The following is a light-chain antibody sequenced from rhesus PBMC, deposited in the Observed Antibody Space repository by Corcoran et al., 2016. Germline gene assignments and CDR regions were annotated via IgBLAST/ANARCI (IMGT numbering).Light chain of an antibody. Sequence: DIQMTQSPSSVSASVGDRVTITCRASQDISRFLAWYQQKPGKAPKFLIYYASTLETGVPSRFSGSGSGGEVTLTINSLQPEDFATYYCQQYGSLPYTFGQGTKVDIK. CDR2: YAS. CDR1: QDISRF. V-gene: IGKV1-37*01. J-gene: IGKJ2*01. CDR3: QQYGSLPYT.